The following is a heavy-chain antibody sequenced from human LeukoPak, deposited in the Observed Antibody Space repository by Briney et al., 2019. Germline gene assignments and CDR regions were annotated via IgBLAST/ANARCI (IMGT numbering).Heavy chain of an antibody. CDR1: GFTFDDYA. D-gene: IGHD3-22*01. V-gene: IGHV3-9*01. Sequence: GRSLRLSCAASGFTFDDYAMHWVRQAPGKGLEWVSGISWNSGSIGYADSVKGRFTISRDNAKNSLYLQMNSLRAEDTALYYCAKDMWLENYYDSSGLGWYFDLWGRGTLVTVSS. J-gene: IGHJ2*01. CDR3: AKDMWLENYYDSSGLGWYFDL. CDR2: ISWNSGSI.